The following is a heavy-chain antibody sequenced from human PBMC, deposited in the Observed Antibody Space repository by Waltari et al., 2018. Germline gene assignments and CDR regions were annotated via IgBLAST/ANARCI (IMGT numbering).Heavy chain of an antibody. CDR1: GFTFSSHW. CDR2: SNSDGSST. V-gene: IGHV3-74*01. Sequence: EVQLVESGGGLVQPGGSLRLSCAASGFTFSSHWMYWVRQTPGKGLVWVSGSNSDGSSTSYAESVKGRVTISRDNAKNTLYLQMNSLRAEDTAVYYCVRDSSGTYWGQGTQVTVSS. J-gene: IGHJ4*02. D-gene: IGHD3-22*01. CDR3: VRDSSGTY.